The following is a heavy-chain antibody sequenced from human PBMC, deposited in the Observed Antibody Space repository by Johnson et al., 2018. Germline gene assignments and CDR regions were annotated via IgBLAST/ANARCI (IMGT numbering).Heavy chain of an antibody. CDR1: GFIFNNYA. V-gene: IGHV3-23*01. CDR3: AKRMSPPTLRWEACDI. D-gene: IGHD2-2*01. CDR2: LGGSGSST. Sequence: VQLQESGGGLVQPGGSLRLSCAASGFIFNNYAMGWVRQAPGKGLEWVSVLGGSGSSTFYADSVKGRFTISRDNSKNTPYLQMNSRRADDKAGYYCAKRMSPPTLRWEACDIWGQGTMVPVSS. J-gene: IGHJ3*02.